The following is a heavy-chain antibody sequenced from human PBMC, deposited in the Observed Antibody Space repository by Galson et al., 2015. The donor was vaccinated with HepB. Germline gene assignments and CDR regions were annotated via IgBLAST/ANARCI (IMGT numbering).Heavy chain of an antibody. J-gene: IGHJ6*02. Sequence: SLRLSCAASGFTFSSYWMSWVRQAPGEGLEWVANIKQDGSEKYYVDSVKGRFTISRDNAKNSLYLQMNSLRAEDTAVYYCARDSPRVSTYYDFWSGYESYGMDVWGQGTTVTVSS. CDR2: IKQDGSEK. CDR1: GFTFSSYW. CDR3: ARDSPRVSTYYDFWSGYESYGMDV. D-gene: IGHD3-3*01. V-gene: IGHV3-7*03.